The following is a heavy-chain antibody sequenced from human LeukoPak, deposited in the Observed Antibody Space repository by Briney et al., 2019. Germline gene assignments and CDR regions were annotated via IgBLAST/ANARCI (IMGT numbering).Heavy chain of an antibody. V-gene: IGHV3-30-3*01. J-gene: IGHJ4*02. D-gene: IGHD6-6*01. CDR3: ARDHLAPYFASYSSSSGTFDY. Sequence: GGSLRLSCAASGFTFSSYAMHWVRQAPGKGLEWVAVISYDGSNKYYADSVKGRFTISRDNAKNSLYLQMNSLRAEDTAVYYCARDHLAPYFASYSSSSGTFDYWGQGTLVTVSS. CDR2: ISYDGSNK. CDR1: GFTFSSYA.